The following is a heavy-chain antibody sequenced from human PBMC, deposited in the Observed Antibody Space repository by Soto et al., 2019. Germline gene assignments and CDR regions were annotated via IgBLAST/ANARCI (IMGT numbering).Heavy chain of an antibody. CDR3: ARDPLGYYLDY. Sequence: GGSLRLSCAASGFSFSSYWMHWVRQAPGKGLVWVSRIVGDGSSSRSYADSVKGRFTISRDNAKNTLYLQMNNLTAEDTAVYFCARDPLGYYLDYWGQGTLVTVSS. D-gene: IGHD3-16*01. V-gene: IGHV3-74*01. J-gene: IGHJ4*02. CDR2: IVGDGSSSR. CDR1: GFSFSSYW.